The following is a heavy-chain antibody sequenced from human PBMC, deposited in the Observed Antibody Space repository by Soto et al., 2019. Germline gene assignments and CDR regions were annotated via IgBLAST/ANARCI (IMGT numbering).Heavy chain of an antibody. D-gene: IGHD3-3*01. J-gene: IGHJ4*02. V-gene: IGHV1-18*01. CDR1: GYTFTSYG. Sequence: GASVKVSCKASGYTFTSYGISWVRQAPGQGLEWMGWISAYNGNTNYAQKLQGRVTMTTDTSTSTAYMELRSLRSDDTAVYYCARDPEHYDFWSGYYYYFDDWGQGTLVTVSS. CDR2: ISAYNGNT. CDR3: ARDPEHYDFWSGYYYYFDD.